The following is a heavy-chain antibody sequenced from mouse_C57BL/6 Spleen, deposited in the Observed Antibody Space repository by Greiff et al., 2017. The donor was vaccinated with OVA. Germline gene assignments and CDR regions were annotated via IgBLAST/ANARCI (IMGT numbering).Heavy chain of an antibody. Sequence: QVQLQQSGAELVRPGASVTLSCKASGYTFTDYEMHWVKQTPVHGLEWIGAIDPETGGTAYNQKFKGKAILTADKSSSTAYMELRSLTSEDSAGYYCTRRGGDYWGQGTTLTVSS. CDR2: IDPETGGT. CDR1: GYTFTDYE. V-gene: IGHV1-15*01. J-gene: IGHJ2*01. CDR3: TRRGGDY.